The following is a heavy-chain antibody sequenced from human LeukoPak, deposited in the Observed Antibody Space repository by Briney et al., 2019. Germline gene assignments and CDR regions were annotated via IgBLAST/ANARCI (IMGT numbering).Heavy chain of an antibody. J-gene: IGHJ6*03. V-gene: IGHV1-8*01. CDR3: ARDGGSGPPFYYYYYLDV. Sequence: ASVKVSCKASGYTFSNYHINWVRQATGQGLEWVGWMNPKSGKTGYAQKFQGRVTMTRDTSISTVYMELNSLTSEDTAVYYCARDGGSGPPFYYYYYLDVWGKGTTVTISS. CDR1: GYTFSNYH. CDR2: MNPKSGKT. D-gene: IGHD6-19*01.